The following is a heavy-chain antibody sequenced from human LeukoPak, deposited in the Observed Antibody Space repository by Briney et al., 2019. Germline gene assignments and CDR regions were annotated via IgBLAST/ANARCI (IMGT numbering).Heavy chain of an antibody. D-gene: IGHD3-3*01. V-gene: IGHV4-30-4*08. J-gene: IGHJ3*02. CDR1: GGSISSGDYY. CDR3: ARTGRGYYDFWSGYPRAAFDI. CDR2: IYYSGST. Sequence: SQTLSLTCTVSGGSISSGDYYWSWIRQPPGKGLEWIGYIYYSGSTYYDPSLKSRVTISVDTSKNQFSLKLSSVTAADTAVYYCARTGRGYYDFWSGYPRAAFDIWGQGTMVSVSS.